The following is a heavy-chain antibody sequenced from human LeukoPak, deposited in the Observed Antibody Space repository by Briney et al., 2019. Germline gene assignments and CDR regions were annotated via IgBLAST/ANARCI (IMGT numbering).Heavy chain of an antibody. Sequence: SETLSLTCTVSGGSISSYYWSWIRQPPGKGLEWIGYIYYSGSTNYNPSLKSRVTISVDTSKNQFSLKLSSVTAADTAVYYCARYYGSGSHLFDYWGQGTLVTVSS. CDR2: IYYSGST. V-gene: IGHV4-59*01. CDR3: ARYYGSGSHLFDY. CDR1: GGSISSYY. J-gene: IGHJ4*02. D-gene: IGHD3-10*01.